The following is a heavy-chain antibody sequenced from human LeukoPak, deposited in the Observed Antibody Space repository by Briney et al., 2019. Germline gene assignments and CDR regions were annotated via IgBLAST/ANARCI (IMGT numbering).Heavy chain of an antibody. J-gene: IGHJ2*01. CDR2: IYYSGST. CDR1: GGSISSYY. V-gene: IGHV4-59*01. CDR3: ARDRDSSGLRDFDL. D-gene: IGHD3-22*01. Sequence: PSEILSLTCTVSGGSISSYYWSWIRQPPGKGLEWIGYIYYSGSTNYNPSLKSRVTISVDTSKNQFSLKLSSVTAADTAVYYCARDRDSSGLRDFDLWGRGTLVTVSA.